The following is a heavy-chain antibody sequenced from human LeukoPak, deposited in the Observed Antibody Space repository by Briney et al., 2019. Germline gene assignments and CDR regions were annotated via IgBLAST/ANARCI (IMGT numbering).Heavy chain of an antibody. Sequence: SETLSLTCTVSGGSISSYYWSWVRQPAGKGREWIGRIHTSGSTSYNPSLKSRVTMSVDTSKNQFSLRLSSVTAADTAIYYCGRETTGFDYWGQGTLVTVSS. J-gene: IGHJ4*02. D-gene: IGHD4-17*01. CDR3: GRETTGFDY. V-gene: IGHV4-4*07. CDR2: IHTSGST. CDR1: GGSISSYY.